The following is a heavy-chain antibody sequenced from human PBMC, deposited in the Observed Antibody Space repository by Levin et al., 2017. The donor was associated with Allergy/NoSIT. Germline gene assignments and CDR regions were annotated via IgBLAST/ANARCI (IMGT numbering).Heavy chain of an antibody. Sequence: SETLSLTCTVSGGSISSGDYYWSWIRQPPGKGLEWIGYIYYSGSTYYNPSLKSRVTISVDTSKNQFSLKLSSVTAADTAVYYCARDVMVVVPAARRRPMDVWGQGTTVTVSS. V-gene: IGHV4-30-4*01. CDR3: ARDVMVVVPAARRRPMDV. J-gene: IGHJ6*02. CDR1: GGSISSGDYY. CDR2: IYYSGST. D-gene: IGHD2-2*01.